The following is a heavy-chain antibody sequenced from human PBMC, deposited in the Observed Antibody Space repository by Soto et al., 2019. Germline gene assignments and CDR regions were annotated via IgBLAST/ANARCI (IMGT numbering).Heavy chain of an antibody. V-gene: IGHV1-2*04. CDR2: INPNSGGT. CDR3: ARGIGIGLRPYYYYYGMDV. D-gene: IGHD5-12*01. J-gene: IGHJ6*02. CDR1: GYTFTGYY. Sequence: QVQLVQSGAEVKKPGASVKVSCKASGYTFTGYYMHWVRQAPGQGLEWMGWINPNSGGTNYAQKFKGWVTMTRDTSISTAYMELSRLRSDDTAVYYCARGIGIGLRPYYYYYGMDVWGQGTTVTVSS.